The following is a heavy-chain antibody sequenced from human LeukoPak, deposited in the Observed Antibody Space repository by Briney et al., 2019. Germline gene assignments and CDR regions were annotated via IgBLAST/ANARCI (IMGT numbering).Heavy chain of an antibody. CDR3: ARDRRAVFWSGYFGQYFDY. J-gene: IGHJ4*02. CDR2: INPNSGGT. CDR1: GHTFTGYY. D-gene: IGHD3-3*01. V-gene: IGHV1-2*02. Sequence: ASVKVSCKASGHTFTGYYMHWVRQAPGQGLEWMGWINPNSGGTNYAQKFQGRVTMTRDTSISTAYMELSRLRSDDTAVYYCARDRRAVFWSGYFGQYFDYWGQGTLVTVSS.